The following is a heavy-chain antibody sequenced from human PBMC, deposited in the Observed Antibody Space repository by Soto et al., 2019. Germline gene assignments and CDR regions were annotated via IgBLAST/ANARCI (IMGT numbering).Heavy chain of an antibody. Sequence: QITLKESGPTLVKPTQTLTLTCTYSGFSLRTTGVGVGWIRQPPGKALEWLGIFYWDDDKRYSPSLKNRLTLTNDISKSQVVLTLTNMDPVHTATYYCAHTWGLPFDYWGQGTLVIVSS. CDR2: FYWDDDK. J-gene: IGHJ4*02. V-gene: IGHV2-5*02. CDR3: AHTWGLPFDY. CDR1: GFSLRTTGVG. D-gene: IGHD3-16*01.